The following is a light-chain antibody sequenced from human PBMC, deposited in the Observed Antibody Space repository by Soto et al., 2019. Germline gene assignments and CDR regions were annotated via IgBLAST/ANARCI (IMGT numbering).Light chain of an antibody. J-gene: IGKJ4*01. CDR1: QSITTY. CDR2: AAS. Sequence: DIQMTQSPYSLSASVGDRVTITCRASQSITTYLNWYRQKPGKAPKLLIYAASSLQSGVPSRFSGSGSEKEFTLSISSLQPEDFATYFCQQIYSAPLTFGGGTKVEIK. V-gene: IGKV1-39*01. CDR3: QQIYSAPLT.